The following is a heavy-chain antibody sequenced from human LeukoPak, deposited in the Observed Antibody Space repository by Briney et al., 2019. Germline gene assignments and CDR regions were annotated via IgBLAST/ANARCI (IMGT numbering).Heavy chain of an antibody. CDR1: GFTFSNYG. Sequence: PGGSLRLSCAASGFTFSNYGMHWVRQAPGKGLEWVTFIRYDGDNKYYAHSLKGRFTISRDNSKNTLYLQMNSLRAEDTAVYYCAAVIDYWGQGTLVTVSS. J-gene: IGHJ4*02. V-gene: IGHV3-30*02. CDR3: AAVIDY. CDR2: IRYDGDNK.